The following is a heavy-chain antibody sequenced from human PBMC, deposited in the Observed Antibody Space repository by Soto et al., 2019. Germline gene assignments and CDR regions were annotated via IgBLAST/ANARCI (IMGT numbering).Heavy chain of an antibody. J-gene: IGHJ4*02. Sequence: TLSLTCAVSGGSISSGGYSWSWLRQPPGKGLEWIGEINHSGSTNYNPSLKSRVTISADTSKNQFTLKLSSVTAADTAVYYCARGYGRNFDYWGQGTLVTVS. V-gene: IGHV4-30-2*01. CDR1: GGSISSGGYS. CDR3: ARGYGRNFDY. D-gene: IGHD5-18*01. CDR2: INHSGST.